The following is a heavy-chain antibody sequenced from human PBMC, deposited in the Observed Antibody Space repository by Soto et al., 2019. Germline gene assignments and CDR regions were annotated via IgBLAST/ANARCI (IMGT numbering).Heavy chain of an antibody. Sequence: QVQLVQSGAEVKKPGSSVKVSCKASGGTFSSYTISWVRQAPGQGLEWMGRIIPILGIANYAQKFQGRVTITAEKSTSTAYMELSSLRSEDTAGYYCARDGAVADVRGMDVWGQGTTVTVSS. CDR3: ARDGAVADVRGMDV. CDR2: IIPILGIA. D-gene: IGHD6-19*01. J-gene: IGHJ6*02. V-gene: IGHV1-69*08. CDR1: GGTFSSYT.